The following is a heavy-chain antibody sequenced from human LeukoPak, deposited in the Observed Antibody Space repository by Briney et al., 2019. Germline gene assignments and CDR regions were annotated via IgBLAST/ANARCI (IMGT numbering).Heavy chain of an antibody. V-gene: IGHV4-59*01. Sequence: SETLSLTCTVSGGSMSSYYWSWIRQSPGGGLDWIGFITYRGATNYNPSLKSRVTISIDTSKNQFFLNLNSVTAADTAVYYCAKSSETPTIVDYWGQGTLVTVSS. D-gene: IGHD5-24*01. CDR2: ITYRGAT. CDR1: GGSMSSYY. J-gene: IGHJ4*02. CDR3: AKSSETPTIVDY.